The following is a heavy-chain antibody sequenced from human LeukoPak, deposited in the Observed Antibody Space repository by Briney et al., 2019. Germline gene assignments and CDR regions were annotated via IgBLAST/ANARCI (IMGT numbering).Heavy chain of an antibody. Sequence: PSETLSLTCTVSGGSISSDYWSWIRQPPGKGLEWIGYIYYSGSTNYNPSLKSRVTISVDTSKDQFSLKLSSVTAADTAVYYCARTPYDSGGYGTFDYWGQGILVTVSS. CDR1: GGSISSDY. CDR2: IYYSGST. J-gene: IGHJ4*02. D-gene: IGHD3-22*01. V-gene: IGHV4-59*01. CDR3: ARTPYDSGGYGTFDY.